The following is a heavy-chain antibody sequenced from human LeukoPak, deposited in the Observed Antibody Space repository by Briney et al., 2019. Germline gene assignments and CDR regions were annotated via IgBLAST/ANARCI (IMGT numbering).Heavy chain of an antibody. Sequence: GGSLRLSCAASGFTFSSYSMNWVRQAPGKGLEWVSSISSSSSYIYYADSVKGRFTISRDNAKNSLYLQMNSLRAEDTAVYYCARYGVPAATLHAFDIWGQGTMVTVSS. CDR2: ISSSSSYI. J-gene: IGHJ3*02. D-gene: IGHD2-2*01. CDR3: ARYGVPAATLHAFDI. CDR1: GFTFSSYS. V-gene: IGHV3-21*01.